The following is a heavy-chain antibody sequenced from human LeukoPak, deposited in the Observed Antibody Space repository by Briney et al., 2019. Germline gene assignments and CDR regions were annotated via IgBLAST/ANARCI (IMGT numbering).Heavy chain of an antibody. CDR1: GFTFSSYW. J-gene: IGHJ4*02. CDR3: ASSSMITFGGVIEHYFDY. CDR2: IKQDGSEK. V-gene: IGHV3-7*01. D-gene: IGHD3-16*02. Sequence: GGSLRLSCAASGFTFSSYWMSWVRQAPGKGLEWVANIKQDGSEKYYVDSVKGRFTISRDNAKNSLYLQMNSLRAEDTAVYYCASSSMITFGGVIEHYFDYWGQGTLVTVSS.